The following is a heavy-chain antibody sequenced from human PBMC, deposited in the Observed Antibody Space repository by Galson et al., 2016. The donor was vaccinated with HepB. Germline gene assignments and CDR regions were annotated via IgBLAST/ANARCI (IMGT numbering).Heavy chain of an antibody. CDR2: IWYDGSNK. CDR1: GFTFSNYG. CDR3: AKGPTGSSWFWYFDL. D-gene: IGHD6-13*01. V-gene: IGHV3-33*06. J-gene: IGHJ2*01. Sequence: SLRLSCAASGFTFSNYGMHWVRQAPGKGLEWVALIWYDGSNKDYPDSVKGRFTISRDNSKNTLYLQINSLRAEDTAVYYCAKGPTGSSWFWYFDLWGRGTLVTVSS.